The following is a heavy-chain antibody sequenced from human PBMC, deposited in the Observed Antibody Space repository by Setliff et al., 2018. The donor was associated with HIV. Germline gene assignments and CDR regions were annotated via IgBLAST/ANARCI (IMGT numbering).Heavy chain of an antibody. V-gene: IGHV4-39*07. J-gene: IGHJ2*01. CDR3: ARDEWLLDWSFDL. D-gene: IGHD3-3*01. Sequence: SETLSLTCTVSGGSISRSSYFWTWIRQRPGQGLEWIGYIYYNGRVSYSEKTYYSPSLKSRVTISVDSSKNQFSLKLSSVTAADTAVYYCARDEWLLDWSFDLWGRGTLVTVSS. CDR2: GYIYYNGRVSYSEKT. CDR1: GGSISRSSYF.